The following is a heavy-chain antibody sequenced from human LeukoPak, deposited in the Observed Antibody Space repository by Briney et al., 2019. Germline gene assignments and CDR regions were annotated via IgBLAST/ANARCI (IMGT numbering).Heavy chain of an antibody. V-gene: IGHV4-59*01. CDR3: ARAEKAVTGTLDS. Sequence: SETLSLTCTVSGDSISNYYWSWLRQSPGKELEWIGYMYNRGSTIYNPSLKSRVTISTDTSKNQFSLRLTSVTPADTAVYYCARAEKAVTGTLDSWGQGTLITVSS. CDR2: MYNRGST. CDR1: GDSISNYY. J-gene: IGHJ4*02. D-gene: IGHD6-19*01.